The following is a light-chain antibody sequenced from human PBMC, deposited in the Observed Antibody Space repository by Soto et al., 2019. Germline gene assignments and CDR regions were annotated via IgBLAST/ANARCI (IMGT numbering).Light chain of an antibody. CDR1: QTVTNF. V-gene: IGKV1-39*01. J-gene: IGKJ1*01. Sequence: DIQMTQSPSSLSASVGDRVTITCRASQTVTNFVHWYQQKPGKAPKLLISAASSLRAGVPSRFSGSGSGTVFTLTISSLQPEDFAPYYCQQSYSALRTFGPGTNVEV. CDR3: QQSYSALRT. CDR2: AAS.